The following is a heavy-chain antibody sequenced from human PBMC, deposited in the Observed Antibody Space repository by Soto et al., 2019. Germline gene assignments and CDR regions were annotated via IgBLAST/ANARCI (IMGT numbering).Heavy chain of an antibody. CDR2: INHSGST. Sequence: PSETLSLTCAVYGGSFSGYYWSWIRQPPGKGLEWIGEINHSGSTNYNPSLKSRVTISVDTSKNQFSLKLSSVTAADTAVYYCARGRDIVVVPAARSPRFDPWGQGTLVTVSS. J-gene: IGHJ5*02. CDR3: ARGRDIVVVPAARSPRFDP. D-gene: IGHD2-2*01. CDR1: GGSFSGYY. V-gene: IGHV4-34*01.